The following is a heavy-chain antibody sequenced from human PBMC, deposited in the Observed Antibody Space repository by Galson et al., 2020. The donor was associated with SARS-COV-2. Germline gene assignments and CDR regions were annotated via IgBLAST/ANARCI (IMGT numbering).Heavy chain of an antibody. CDR2: ISASGGNT. D-gene: IGHD3-22*01. Sequence: GGSLRLSCAASGFTFSSYAMSWVRQAPGKGLEWVSVISASGGNTYYPDSVKGRFTISRDNSKNTLYLQMNSLRAEDTAVYYCATDQIMRIVVRLGGDVWGKGTTVTVSS. CDR3: ATDQIMRIVVRLGGDV. V-gene: IGHV3-23*01. CDR1: GFTFSSYA. J-gene: IGHJ6*04.